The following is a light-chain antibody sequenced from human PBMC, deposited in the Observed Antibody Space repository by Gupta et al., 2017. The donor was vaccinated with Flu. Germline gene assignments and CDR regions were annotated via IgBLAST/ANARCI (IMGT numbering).Light chain of an antibody. CDR2: KET. V-gene: IGLV3-25*03. J-gene: IGLJ2*01. CDR3: QSADNSGSFVI. CDR1: TLSNQY. Sequence: SYELTQPPLVSVSPGQTARITCSGNTLSNQYTYWYQQKPGQAPVLIIFKETERPSGIPERFSGSNSGTTVTLTISGVQAEDEAAYYCQSADNSGSFVIFGGGTRLTV.